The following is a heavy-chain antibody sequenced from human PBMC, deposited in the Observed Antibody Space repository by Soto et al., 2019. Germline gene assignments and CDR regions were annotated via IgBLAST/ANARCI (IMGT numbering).Heavy chain of an antibody. Sequence: EVQLVESGGGLVQPGGSLRLSCAASGFTFSSYWMSWVRQAPGKGLEWVANIKQDGSEKYYVDSVKGRFTSSRDNAKNSXXLQMNSLRAEDTAVYYCARDLKSGYSYGWPLTNDYWGQGTLVTVSS. J-gene: IGHJ4*02. V-gene: IGHV3-7*04. CDR1: GFTFSSYW. CDR2: IKQDGSEK. D-gene: IGHD5-18*01. CDR3: ARDLKSGYSYGWPLTNDY.